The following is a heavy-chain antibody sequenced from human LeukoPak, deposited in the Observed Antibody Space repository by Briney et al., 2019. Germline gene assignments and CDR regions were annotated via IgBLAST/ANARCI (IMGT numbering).Heavy chain of an antibody. CDR1: GFTFSSYG. CDR2: ISYDGSNK. Sequence: GRSLRLSCAASGFTFSSYGMHWVRQAPGKGLEWVAVISYDGSNKYYADSVKGRFTISRDNSKNTLYLQMNSLRAEDTAVYYCARPRGSYYFDYWGQGTLVTVSS. D-gene: IGHD1-26*01. CDR3: ARPRGSYYFDY. J-gene: IGHJ4*02. V-gene: IGHV3-30*03.